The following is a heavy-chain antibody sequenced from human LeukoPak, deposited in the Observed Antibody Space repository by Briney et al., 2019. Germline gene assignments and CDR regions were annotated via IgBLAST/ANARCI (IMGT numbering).Heavy chain of an antibody. D-gene: IGHD5/OR15-5a*01. J-gene: IGHJ4*02. Sequence: QPGGSLRLSCAASGFTFSSYGMHWVRQAPGKGLEWVAVIWYDGSNKYYADSVKGRFTISRDNSKNTLYLQMNSLRAEDTAVYYCARKSTINWYFDYWGQGTLVTVSS. V-gene: IGHV3-33*01. CDR1: GFTFSSYG. CDR3: ARKSTINWYFDY. CDR2: IWYDGSNK.